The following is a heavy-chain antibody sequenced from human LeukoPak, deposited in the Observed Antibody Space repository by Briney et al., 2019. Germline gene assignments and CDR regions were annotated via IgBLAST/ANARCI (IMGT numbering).Heavy chain of an antibody. D-gene: IGHD3-9*01. Sequence: SGTLSLTCAVSGGSISSYYWSWIRQPPGKGLEWIGYIYYSGSTNYDPSLKSRVTISVDTSKNQFSLKLSSVTAADTAVYYCARELGTSYYDILGWFDPWGQGTLVTVSS. V-gene: IGHV4-59*01. CDR2: IYYSGST. J-gene: IGHJ5*02. CDR1: GGSISSYY. CDR3: ARELGTSYYDILGWFDP.